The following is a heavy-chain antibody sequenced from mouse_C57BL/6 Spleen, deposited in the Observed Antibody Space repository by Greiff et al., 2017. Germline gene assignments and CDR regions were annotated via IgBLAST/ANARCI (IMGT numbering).Heavy chain of an antibody. CDR2: IDPSDSYT. J-gene: IGHJ4*01. Sequence: VQLQQPGAELVMPGASVKLSCTASGYTFTSYWMHWVKQRPGQGLEWIGEIDPSDSYTNYNQKFKGKSTLTVDKSSTTAYMQLSSLTSEDSAVYDCARYDGYHGHAMDDWGQGTAVTVAS. CDR1: GYTFTSYW. V-gene: IGHV1-69*01. D-gene: IGHD2-14*01. CDR3: ARYDGYHGHAMDD.